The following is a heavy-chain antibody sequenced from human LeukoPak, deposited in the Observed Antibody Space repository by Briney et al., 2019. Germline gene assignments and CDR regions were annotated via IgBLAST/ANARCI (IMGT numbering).Heavy chain of an antibody. CDR3: VAYSSGWYLVDY. V-gene: IGHV3-11*01. Sequence: PGGSLRLSCAASGFTFSDYYMSWIRQAPEKGLEWVSYISSSGSTIYYADSVKGRFTISRDNAKNSLYLQMNSLRAEDTAVYYCVAYSSGWYLVDYWGQGTLVTVSS. CDR2: ISSSGSTI. CDR1: GFTFSDYY. J-gene: IGHJ4*02. D-gene: IGHD6-19*01.